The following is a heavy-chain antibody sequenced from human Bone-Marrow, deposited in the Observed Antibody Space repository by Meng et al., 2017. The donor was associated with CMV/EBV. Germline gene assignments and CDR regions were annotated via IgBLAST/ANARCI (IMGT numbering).Heavy chain of an antibody. J-gene: IGHJ4*02. CDR3: GRDLTGERDK. Sequence: QYGWCLVHPGGSLAPSFQASRFTFGIYWMHWVRHLPGEGPVWVSRINTDGSFTSYAASVKGLSTNSRHKAKNSLCLHMHGLRVEDSAVYYCGRDLTGERDKWGQVTLVTVSS. V-gene: IGHV3-74*03. CDR1: RFTFGIYW. D-gene: IGHD7-27*01. CDR2: INTDGSFT.